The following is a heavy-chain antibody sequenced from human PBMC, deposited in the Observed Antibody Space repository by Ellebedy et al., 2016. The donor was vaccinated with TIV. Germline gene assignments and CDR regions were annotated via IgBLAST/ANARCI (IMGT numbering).Heavy chain of an antibody. V-gene: IGHV3-66*01. CDR1: GFTVSNNY. CDR2: IYSGGST. CDR3: ARDRAGIEVAAYFDY. J-gene: IGHJ4*02. Sequence: PGGSLRLSCAASGFTVSNNYMSWVRQAPGKGLEWVSVIYSGGSTYYADSVKGRFTISRDNSKNTLYLQMNSLRAEDTAVYYCARDRAGIEVAAYFDYWGQGTLVTVSS. D-gene: IGHD6-19*01.